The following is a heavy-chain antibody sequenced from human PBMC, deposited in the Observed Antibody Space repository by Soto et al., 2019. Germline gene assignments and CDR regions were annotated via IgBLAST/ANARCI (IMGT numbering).Heavy chain of an antibody. Sequence: PSETLSLTCTVSGGSISNYYWSWIRQSPGKGLEWIANIYHSGTTNYNLSLKGRVSISIDSSKNQVSLRLKSVTAADTAVYYCARGGYRTLAWFDPWGQGTLVTV. CDR3: ARGGYRTLAWFDP. CDR2: IYHSGTT. J-gene: IGHJ5*02. D-gene: IGHD5-18*01. CDR1: GGSISNYY. V-gene: IGHV4-59*01.